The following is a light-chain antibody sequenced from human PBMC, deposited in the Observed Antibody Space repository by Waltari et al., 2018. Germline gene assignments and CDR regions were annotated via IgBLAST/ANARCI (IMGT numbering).Light chain of an antibody. CDR1: QSIGSN. J-gene: IGKJ1*01. CDR2: DAT. V-gene: IGKV3-15*01. CDR3: QQYRDWPRT. Sequence: EIVMTQSPATLSVSPGESATLSCRASQSIGSNLAWYQQKPGQAPRLLIYDATTRDTDIAARFSRSGSGTEFTLTISSLQSEDFAVYFCQQYRDWPRTFGHGTKVETK.